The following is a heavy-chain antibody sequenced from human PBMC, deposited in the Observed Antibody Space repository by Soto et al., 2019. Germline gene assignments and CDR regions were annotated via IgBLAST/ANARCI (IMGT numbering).Heavy chain of an antibody. CDR2: ISYDGSNK. Sequence: QVQLVESGGGVVQPGRSLRLSCAASGFTFSSYGMHWVRQAPGKGLEWVAVISYDGSNKYYADSVKGRFTISRDNSKNTLYLQMNSLRSEHTAVYYCAKYRGYSHPVWGQGTLVTVSS. V-gene: IGHV3-30*18. CDR1: GFTFSSYG. D-gene: IGHD5-18*01. CDR3: AKYRGYSHPV. J-gene: IGHJ4*02.